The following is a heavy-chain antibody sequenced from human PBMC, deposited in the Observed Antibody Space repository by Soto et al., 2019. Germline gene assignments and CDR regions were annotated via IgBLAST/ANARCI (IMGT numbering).Heavy chain of an antibody. J-gene: IGHJ6*03. CDR3: ARSPAAYDFWSGYYRGSGYYYYYMDV. CDR1: GGSISSYY. V-gene: IGHV4-59*01. CDR2: IYYSGST. D-gene: IGHD3-3*01. Sequence: SGTLSLTCXVSGGSISSYYWSWIRQPPGKGLEWIGYIYYSGSTNYNPSLKSRVTISVDTSKNQFSLKLSSVTAADTAVYYCARSPAAYDFWSGYYRGSGYYYYYMDVWGKGTTVTVSS.